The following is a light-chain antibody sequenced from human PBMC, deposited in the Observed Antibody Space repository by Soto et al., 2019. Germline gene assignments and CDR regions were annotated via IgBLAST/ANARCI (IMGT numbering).Light chain of an antibody. CDR3: LQHYSYPFT. J-gene: IGKJ5*01. CDR2: DAS. V-gene: IGKV1-6*01. CDR1: HGIRDD. Sequence: AVKMHISPASVPASKEDRVTITCRASHGIRDDLAWYQQKPGRAPRLLIYDASTLQDGVPSRFSGSGSGTDFTLIISGLQAEDFATYYCLQHYSYPFTFGQGTRLEIK.